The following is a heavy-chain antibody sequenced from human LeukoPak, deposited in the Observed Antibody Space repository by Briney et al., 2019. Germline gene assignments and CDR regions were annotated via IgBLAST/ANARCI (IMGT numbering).Heavy chain of an antibody. CDR2: IHPDGKNT. CDR1: GFTFSSYW. CDR3: ARDTLGEGEDANYAVYYFDY. J-gene: IGHJ4*02. D-gene: IGHD4/OR15-4a*01. Sequence: GGSLRLSCAASGFTFSSYWMDWVRQAPGKGLVWVSRIHPDGKNTAYADSVKGRFTISRDNARNTLFLQMNSLRAEDAAVYYCARDTLGEGEDANYAVYYFDYWGQGTVVTVSS. V-gene: IGHV3-74*01.